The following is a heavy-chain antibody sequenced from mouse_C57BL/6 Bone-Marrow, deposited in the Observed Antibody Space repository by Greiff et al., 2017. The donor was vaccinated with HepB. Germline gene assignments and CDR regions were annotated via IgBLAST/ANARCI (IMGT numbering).Heavy chain of an antibody. CDR1: GFNIKDDY. J-gene: IGHJ2*01. CDR3: ARSDTTVAYYFDY. D-gene: IGHD1-1*01. CDR2: IDPENGDT. Sequence: VQLQQSGAELVRPGASVKLSCTASGFNIKDDYMHWVKQRPEQGLEWIGWIDPENGDTEYASKFQGKATLTVDTSSSTAYMQLSSLTSEDSAVYYCARSDTTVAYYFDYWGQGTTLTVSS. V-gene: IGHV14-4*01.